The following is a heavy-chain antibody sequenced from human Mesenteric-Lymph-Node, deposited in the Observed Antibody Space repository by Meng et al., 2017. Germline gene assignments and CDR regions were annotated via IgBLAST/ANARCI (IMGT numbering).Heavy chain of an antibody. Sequence: GGSLRLSCAASGFTFDDYAIHWVRQAPGKGLQWVSLVSWNSGEIQYADSVKGRFTVSRDNAKNSVYLQMNSLKLEDTGFYYCAKGTNSGSYFTDYWGQGTLVTVSS. V-gene: IGHV3-9*01. CDR3: AKGTNSGSYFTDY. CDR2: VSWNSGEI. CDR1: GFTFDDYA. J-gene: IGHJ4*02. D-gene: IGHD3-10*01.